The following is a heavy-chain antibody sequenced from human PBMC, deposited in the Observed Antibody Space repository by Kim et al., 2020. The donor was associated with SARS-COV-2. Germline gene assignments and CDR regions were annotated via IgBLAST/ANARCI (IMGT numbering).Heavy chain of an antibody. Sequence: SETLSLTCAVYGGSFSGYYWSWIRQPPGKGLEWIGEINHSGSTNYNPSLKSRVTISVDTSKNQFSLKLSSVTAADTAVYYCARGHSDRSWYRGFDYWGQG. CDR2: INHSGST. J-gene: IGHJ4*02. CDR3: ARGHSDRSWYRGFDY. V-gene: IGHV4-34*01. CDR1: GGSFSGYY. D-gene: IGHD6-13*01.